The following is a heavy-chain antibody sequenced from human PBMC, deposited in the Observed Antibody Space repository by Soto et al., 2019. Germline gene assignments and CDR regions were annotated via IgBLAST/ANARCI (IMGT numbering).Heavy chain of an antibody. CDR1: GGSISSGGYY. D-gene: IGHD6-19*01. J-gene: IGHJ4*02. CDR2: IYYSGYT. Sequence: QVQLQESGPGLVKPSQTLSLTCTVSGGSISSGGYYLNWIRQHPGKGLEWIGYIYYSGYTYYNPSRKSRVTMSVDTSQNQFSLKLSSVTAADTAVYYCAREQSIWGQGTLVTVSS. V-gene: IGHV4-31*03. CDR3: AREQSI.